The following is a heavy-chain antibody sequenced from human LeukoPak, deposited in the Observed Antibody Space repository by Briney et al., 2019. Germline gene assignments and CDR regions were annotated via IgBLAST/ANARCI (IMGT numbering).Heavy chain of an antibody. J-gene: IGHJ6*03. V-gene: IGHV4-61*02. CDR2: IYTSGST. CDR3: ARGYYDSSGSNYYMDV. D-gene: IGHD3-22*01. Sequence: SETLSLTCTVSGGSISSGSYYWSWIRQPAGKGLEWIGRIYTSGSTNYNPSLKSRVTISVDTSKNQFSLKLSSVTAADTAVYYCARGYYDSSGSNYYMDVWGKGTTVTVSS. CDR1: GGSISSGSYY.